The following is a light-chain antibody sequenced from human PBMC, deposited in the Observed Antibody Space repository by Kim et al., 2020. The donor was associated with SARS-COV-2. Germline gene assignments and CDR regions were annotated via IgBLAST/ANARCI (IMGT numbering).Light chain of an antibody. Sequence: GQSDTISCTRTRSAVSGYSFVSWYTQHPGNAPKVMIYEVNKRPSGVPDRFSGSKSGSTASLTVSGLQTEDEADYYCSSYTGTNNYVFGTGTKVTVL. CDR1: RSAVSGYSF. CDR3: SSYTGTNNYV. J-gene: IGLJ1*01. CDR2: EVN. V-gene: IGLV2-8*01.